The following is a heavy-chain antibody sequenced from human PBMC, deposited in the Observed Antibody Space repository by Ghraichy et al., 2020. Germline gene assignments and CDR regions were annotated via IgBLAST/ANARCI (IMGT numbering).Heavy chain of an antibody. CDR3: ARSSSYYFDN. Sequence: GGSLRLSCAVSGFTCGGSAMHWVRQASGKGLEWVGRIRSKANNYATAYAESVEGRFTISRDESKNTAWLQMDSLKTEDTAVYYCARSSSYYFDNWGQGTQVTVSS. D-gene: IGHD6-6*01. CDR1: GFTCGGSA. J-gene: IGHJ4*02. CDR2: IRSKANNYAT. V-gene: IGHV3-73*01.